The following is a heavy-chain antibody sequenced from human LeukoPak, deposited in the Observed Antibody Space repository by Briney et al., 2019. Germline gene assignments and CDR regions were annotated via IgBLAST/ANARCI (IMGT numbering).Heavy chain of an antibody. CDR1: GFTFSNYG. Sequence: PGRSLRLSCAASGFTFSNYGMHWVRQAPGKGLEWVAVSWYDGSTKYYADSVKGRFSISRGNSKNTVSLQMSSLRPADTAVYYCARAGDSSGYCDYWGQGTLVTVSS. V-gene: IGHV3-33*01. J-gene: IGHJ4*02. CDR3: ARAGDSSGYCDY. CDR2: SWYDGSTK. D-gene: IGHD3-22*01.